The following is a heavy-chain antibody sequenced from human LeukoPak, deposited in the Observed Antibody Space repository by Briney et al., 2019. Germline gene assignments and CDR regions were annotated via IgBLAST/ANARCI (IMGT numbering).Heavy chain of an antibody. CDR3: AKVGGEWNQLLWGWFEH. V-gene: IGHV3-30*04. CDR1: GFVFSNYA. CDR2: ISYDVTTK. D-gene: IGHD1-14*01. Sequence: GRSLRLSCAASGFVFSNYAMHWVRQAPGKGLEWVGVISYDVTTKYYAESVEGRFTISRDNSKNTLYLQMDSLRAEDTAIYYCAKVGGEWNQLLWGWFEHLGQGTQVTVSS. J-gene: IGHJ5*02.